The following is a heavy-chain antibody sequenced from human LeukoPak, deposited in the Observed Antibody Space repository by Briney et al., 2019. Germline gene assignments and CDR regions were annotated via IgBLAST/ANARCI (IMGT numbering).Heavy chain of an antibody. CDR3: ARGDYYDRPDHAFDI. Sequence: APVKVSCKASGYTFTSYAMHWVRQAPGQRLEWMGWINAGNGNTKYSQEFQGRVTITRDTSASTAYMELSSLRSEDMAVYYCARGDYYDRPDHAFDIWGQGTMVTVSS. D-gene: IGHD3-10*02. V-gene: IGHV1-3*03. CDR1: GYTFTSYA. J-gene: IGHJ3*02. CDR2: INAGNGNT.